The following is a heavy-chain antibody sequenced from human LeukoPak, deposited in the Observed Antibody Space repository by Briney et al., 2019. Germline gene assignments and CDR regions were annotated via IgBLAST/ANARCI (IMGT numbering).Heavy chain of an antibody. V-gene: IGHV3-9*01. J-gene: IGHJ4*02. D-gene: IGHD2/OR15-2a*01. CDR1: GFTFDDYA. CDR3: AKGQSLNMVDY. CDR2: ISWNSGSI. Sequence: PGGSLRLSCAASGFTFDDYAMHWVRQAPGKGLEWVSGISWNSGSIGYADSVKGRFTISRDNAKNSLYLQMNSLRAEDTALYYCAKGQSLNMVDYWGQGTLVTVSS.